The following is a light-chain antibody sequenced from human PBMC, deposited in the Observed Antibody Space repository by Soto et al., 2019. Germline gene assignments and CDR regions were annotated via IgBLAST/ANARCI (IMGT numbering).Light chain of an antibody. CDR3: QQYDSSPVT. Sequence: EIVLTQSPGTLSLSPGERATLSCRASQSVSSSYLAWYQQKPGQAPRLLIYGASSRATGIPDRFSGSGSGTAFTLTISRLEPEDFEVYYCQQYDSSPVTFGPGTKVDIK. CDR1: QSVSSSY. J-gene: IGKJ3*01. V-gene: IGKV3-20*01. CDR2: GAS.